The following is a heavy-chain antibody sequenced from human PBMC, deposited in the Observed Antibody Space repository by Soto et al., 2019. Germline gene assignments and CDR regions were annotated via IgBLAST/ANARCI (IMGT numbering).Heavy chain of an antibody. CDR1: GFTVSSNY. CDR2: IYSGGST. V-gene: IGHV3-66*01. D-gene: IGHD3-9*01. Sequence: GESLKISCAASGFTVSSNYMSWVRQAPGKGLEWVSVIYSGGSTYYADSVKGRFTISRDNSKNTLYLQMNSLRAEDTAVYYCARDPAGVRYFDWGQGTLVTVSS. J-gene: IGHJ4*02. CDR3: ARDPAGVRYFD.